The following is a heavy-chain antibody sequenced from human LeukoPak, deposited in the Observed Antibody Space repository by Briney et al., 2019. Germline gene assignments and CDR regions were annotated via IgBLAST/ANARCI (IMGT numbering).Heavy chain of an antibody. V-gene: IGHV2-5*02. CDR1: GFSLSTRGVG. Sequence: SGPTLVNPTQTLTLTCTFSGFSLSTRGVGVGWIRQPPGKALEWLALIYWDDDKRYSPSLKSRLTITKDTSKNQVVLTMTNMDPVDTATYYCAHRRGYGREYYYYMDVWGKGTTVTVSS. D-gene: IGHD5-12*01. CDR2: IYWDDDK. CDR3: AHRRGYGREYYYYMDV. J-gene: IGHJ6*03.